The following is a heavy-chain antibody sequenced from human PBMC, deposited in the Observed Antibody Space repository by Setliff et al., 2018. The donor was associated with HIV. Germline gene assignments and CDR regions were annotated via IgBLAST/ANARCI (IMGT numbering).Heavy chain of an antibody. CDR1: TYSISSVHS. V-gene: IGHV4-38-2*02. Sequence: SETLSLTCDVSTYSISSVHSWGWIRQPPGKGLEWIGTMRHSGNTHYKPSLKGRVTVSLDTSKKQLSLKLRSVTAADTAVYYCAKEGGYCSGTTCFGFDYWGQGTLVTVSS. J-gene: IGHJ4*02. CDR3: AKEGGYCSGTTCFGFDY. D-gene: IGHD2-2*01. CDR2: MRHSGNT.